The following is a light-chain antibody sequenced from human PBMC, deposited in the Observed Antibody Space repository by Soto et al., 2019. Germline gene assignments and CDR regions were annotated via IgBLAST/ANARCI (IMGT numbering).Light chain of an antibody. CDR2: WAS. Sequence: DIVMTQSPDSLAVSLGERTPINCKSSQRVLYSSNNKNYLAWYQQKPGQPPKLLIYWASTRESGVPDRFSGSGSGTHFTLTISSLQAEDVAVYYCQQYYSPPMTFGQGTRLEIE. V-gene: IGKV4-1*01. CDR3: QQYYSPPMT. CDR1: QRVLYSSNNKNY. J-gene: IGKJ5*01.